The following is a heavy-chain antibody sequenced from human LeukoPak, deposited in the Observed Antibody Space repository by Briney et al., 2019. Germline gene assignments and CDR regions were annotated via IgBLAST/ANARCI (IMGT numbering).Heavy chain of an antibody. D-gene: IGHD6-13*01. J-gene: IGHJ4*02. V-gene: IGHV3-23*01. CDR1: GFTFSNYG. CDR2: ISGSGGST. CDR3: AEVLRYSSSWKYAEFIH. Sequence: PGGSLRLSCAASGFTFSNYGMSWVRQAPGKGLEWVSTISGSGGSTYYADSVKGRFTISRGNSKNTLYLQMNSLRAEDTAVYYCAEVLRYSSSWKYAEFIHWGQGTLVTVSS.